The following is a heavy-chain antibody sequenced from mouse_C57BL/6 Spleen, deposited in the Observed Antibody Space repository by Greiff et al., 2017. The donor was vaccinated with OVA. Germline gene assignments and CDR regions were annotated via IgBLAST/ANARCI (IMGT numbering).Heavy chain of an antibody. Sequence: EVQVVESGEGLVKPGGSLKLSCAASGFTFSSYAMSWVRQTPEKRLEWVAYISSGGDYIYYADTVKGRFTISRDNARNTLYLQMSSLKSEDTAMYYCTRDRLYYDDAMDYWGQGTSVTVSS. V-gene: IGHV5-9-1*02. J-gene: IGHJ4*01. CDR1: GFTFSSYA. CDR2: ISSGGDYI. CDR3: TRDRLYYDDAMDY. D-gene: IGHD2-4*01.